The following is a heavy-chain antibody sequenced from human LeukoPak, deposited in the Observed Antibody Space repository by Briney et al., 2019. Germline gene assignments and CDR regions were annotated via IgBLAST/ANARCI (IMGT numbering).Heavy chain of an antibody. J-gene: IGHJ3*02. CDR3: ARVTRYDAFDI. V-gene: IGHV3-64*01. CDR1: GFTFSSYA. CDR2: ISSNGGST. Sequence: GGSLRLSCAASGFTFSSYAMQWVRQAPGKGLEYVSAISSNGGSTYYANSVKGRFTISRDNSKNTLYLQMGSLRAEDMAVYYCARVTRYDAFDIWGQGTMDTVSS.